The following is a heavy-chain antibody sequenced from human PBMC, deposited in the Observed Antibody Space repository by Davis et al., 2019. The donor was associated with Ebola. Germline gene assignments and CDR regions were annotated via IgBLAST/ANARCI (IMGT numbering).Heavy chain of an antibody. J-gene: IGHJ5*02. CDR1: GFTFSSYA. D-gene: IGHD5-12*01. CDR3: ARSATLATILKNWFDP. CDR2: ISGSGGST. Sequence: PGGSLRLSCAASGFTFSSYAMTWVRQAPGKGLEWVSAISGSGGSTYYADSAKGRFTISGDNAKNSLYLQMNSLRAEDTAMYYCARSATLATILKNWFDPWGQGTLVTVSS. V-gene: IGHV3-23*01.